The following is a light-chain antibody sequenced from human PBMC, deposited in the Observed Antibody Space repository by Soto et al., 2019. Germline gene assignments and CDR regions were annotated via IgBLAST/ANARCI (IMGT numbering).Light chain of an antibody. CDR1: SRDVGSYDL. CDR2: EVT. Sequence: QSALTQSASVYGSPGQSITISCTGTSRDVGSYDLVSWYQQHPGKAPKLMIYEVTKRPSGVSDRFSGSKSANTASLTISGLQAEDEADYYCSSYAGDSGVLFGGGTKLTVL. V-gene: IGLV2-23*02. CDR3: SSYAGDSGVL. J-gene: IGLJ2*01.